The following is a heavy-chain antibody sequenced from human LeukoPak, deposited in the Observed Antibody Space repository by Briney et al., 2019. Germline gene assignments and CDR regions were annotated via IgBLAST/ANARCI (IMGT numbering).Heavy chain of an antibody. D-gene: IGHD1-26*01. CDR2: ISAYNGNT. CDR1: GYTFTSYG. J-gene: IGHJ4*02. CDR3: ATGSQGGYYFDY. Sequence: ASVKVSCKASGYTFTSYGISWVRQAPGQGLEWMGWISAYNGNTNYAQKLQGRVTLTTDTSTSTAYMELRSLRSDDTAVYYCATGSQGGYYFDYWGQGTLVTVSS. V-gene: IGHV1-18*01.